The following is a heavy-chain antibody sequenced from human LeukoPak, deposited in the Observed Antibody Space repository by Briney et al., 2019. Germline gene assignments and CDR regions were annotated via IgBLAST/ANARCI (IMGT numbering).Heavy chain of an antibody. CDR2: IIPIVGAA. V-gene: IGHV1-69*13. Sequence: ASVTVSSKVSGYTLTELSMHWVRQAPGQRLESMGGIIPIVGAANYAQKLQGRVTITADESTSTAYMELSSLRSEDTAVYYCARTNYDYVWGSYQNWFDPWGQGTLVTVSS. CDR3: ARTNYDYVWGSYQNWFDP. J-gene: IGHJ5*02. D-gene: IGHD3-16*02. CDR1: GYTLTELS.